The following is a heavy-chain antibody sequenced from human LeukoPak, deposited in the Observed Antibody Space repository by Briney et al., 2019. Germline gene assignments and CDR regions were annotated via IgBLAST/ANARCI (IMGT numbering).Heavy chain of an antibody. J-gene: IGHJ1*01. CDR1: GYTLTELS. D-gene: IGHD3-9*01. Sequence: ASVKVSCKVSGYTLTELSIHWMRQAPGKGLEWMGGFDPEDAERINAHRLQGRVTMTEDPSTDTAYMELSSLRSEDTAVYYCATDKRQYNILTAYFKAEYFQYWGQGTLVTVSA. V-gene: IGHV1-24*01. CDR2: FDPEDAER. CDR3: ATDKRQYNILTAYFKAEYFQY.